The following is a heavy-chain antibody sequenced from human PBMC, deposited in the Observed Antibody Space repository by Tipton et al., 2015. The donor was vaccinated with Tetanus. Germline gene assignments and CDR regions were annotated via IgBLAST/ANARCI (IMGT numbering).Heavy chain of an antibody. V-gene: IGHV4-61*01. Sequence: TLSLTCTVSGGSVRGGSYQWNWIRQTPGKGLEWLAYISNSGSTDSNYSLKSRISISRDTSKNQFSLRLSSVTAADTAVYYCVRANXDYPKKGPFDFXGQGXXVIVSS. CDR3: VRANXDYPKKGPFDF. J-gene: IGHJ4*02. CDR2: ISNSGST. CDR1: GGSVRGGSYQ. D-gene: IGHD3-3*01.